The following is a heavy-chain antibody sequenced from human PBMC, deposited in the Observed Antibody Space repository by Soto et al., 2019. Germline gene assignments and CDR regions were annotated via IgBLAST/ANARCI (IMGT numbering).Heavy chain of an antibody. CDR3: ARARQRDTGRGLDV. J-gene: IGHJ6*02. CDR1: GYSINNYF. D-gene: IGHD5-18*01. Sequence: PSETLSLTCPVSGYSINNYFWNWIRQSPGKGLEWIGYISYSGSTSYNPSLQSRVTISSDTSKNQFSLELSSVTAADTAVYYCARARQRDTGRGLDVWGQGTTVTVSS. CDR2: ISYSGST. V-gene: IGHV4-59*01.